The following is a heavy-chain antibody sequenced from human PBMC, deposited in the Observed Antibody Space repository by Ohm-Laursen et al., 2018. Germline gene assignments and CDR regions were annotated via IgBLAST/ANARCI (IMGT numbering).Heavy chain of an antibody. J-gene: IGHJ4*02. D-gene: IGHD3-10*01. CDR2: INPSGGSA. CDR1: GYTFTSYG. Sequence: SVKVSCNASGYTFTSYGMSWVRQAPGQGLEWMGIINPSGGSASYAQKFQGRVTMTRDASTSTVYMELSSLVSEDTAVYYCARDRRDYYGSDYWGQGTLVTVSS. CDR3: ARDRRDYYGSDY. V-gene: IGHV1-46*01.